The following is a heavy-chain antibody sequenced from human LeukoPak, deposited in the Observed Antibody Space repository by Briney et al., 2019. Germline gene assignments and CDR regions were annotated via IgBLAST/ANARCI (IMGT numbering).Heavy chain of an antibody. V-gene: IGHV3-23*01. CDR2: ISGSGGST. D-gene: IGHD5-18*01. CDR3: AKLSPNILAGYSYGFFDY. CDR1: GFTFSSYA. J-gene: IGHJ4*02. Sequence: GGSLRLSCAASGFTFSSYAMSWVRQAPGKGLEWVSAISGSGGSTYYADSVKGRFTISRDNSKNTLYLQMNSLRAEDTAVYYCAKLSPNILAGYSYGFFDYWGQGTLVTVSS.